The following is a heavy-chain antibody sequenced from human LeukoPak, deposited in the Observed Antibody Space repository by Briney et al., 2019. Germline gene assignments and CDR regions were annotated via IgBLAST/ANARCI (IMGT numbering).Heavy chain of an antibody. Sequence: SETLSLTCTVSGGSISSYYWSWLRQPPGKGLEWIGYIYYSGSTNYNPSLKSRVTISVDTSKNQFSLKLSSVTAADTAVYYCARKLPVYGRGYYFDYWGQGTLVTVSS. CDR1: GGSISSYY. J-gene: IGHJ4*02. D-gene: IGHD5/OR15-5a*01. V-gene: IGHV4-59*01. CDR3: ARKLPVYGRGYYFDY. CDR2: IYYSGST.